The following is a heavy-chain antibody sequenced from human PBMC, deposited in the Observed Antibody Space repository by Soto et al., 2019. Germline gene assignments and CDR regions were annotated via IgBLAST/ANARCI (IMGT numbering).Heavy chain of an antibody. CDR3: ARAAKLEHYNWFDP. J-gene: IGHJ5*02. CDR2: IYYSGST. V-gene: IGHV4-61*01. CDR1: GVSVSRASYY. Sequence: TETLSLSCTVPGVSVSRASYYWSWIRQPPGKGLEWIGYIYYSGSTNYNPSLKSRVTISVDTSKNQFSLKLSSVTAADTAVYYCARAAKLEHYNWFDPWGQGTLVTVPQ. D-gene: IGHD1-1*01.